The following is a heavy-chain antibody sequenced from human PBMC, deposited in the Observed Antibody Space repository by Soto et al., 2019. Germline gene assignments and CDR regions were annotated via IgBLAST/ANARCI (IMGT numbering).Heavy chain of an antibody. D-gene: IGHD3-3*01. CDR1: GGTFSSYA. J-gene: IGHJ4*02. CDR3: ARAKYYDFWSGYYTGVPPPHCFDD. V-gene: IGHV1-69*13. Sequence: GDSVKVSCKASGGTFSSYAISWVRQAPGQGLEWMGGIIPIFGTANYAQKFQGRVTITADESTSTAYMELSSLRSEDTAVYYCARAKYYDFWSGYYTGVPPPHCFDDHGQGTLFTVPS. CDR2: IIPIFGTA.